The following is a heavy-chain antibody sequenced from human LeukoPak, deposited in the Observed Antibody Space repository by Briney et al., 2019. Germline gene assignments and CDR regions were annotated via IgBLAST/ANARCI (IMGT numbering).Heavy chain of an antibody. V-gene: IGHV4-34*01. J-gene: IGHJ6*03. CDR1: GGSFSGYY. Sequence: SETLSLTCAVYGGSFSGYYWSWIRQPPGKGLEWIGEINHSGSTNYNPSLKSRVTISVDTSKNQFSLKLSSVTAADTAVYYCARAYVVVPAAMVYMDVWGKGTTVTVSS. CDR3: ARAYVVVPAAMVYMDV. D-gene: IGHD2-2*01. CDR2: INHSGST.